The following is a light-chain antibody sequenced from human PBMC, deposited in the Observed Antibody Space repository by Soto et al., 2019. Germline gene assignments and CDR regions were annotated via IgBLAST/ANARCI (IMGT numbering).Light chain of an antibody. CDR2: ANI. J-gene: IGLJ2*01. CDR3: QSYDNSLSGWV. Sequence: QSVLTQPPSVSGAPGQGVTISCTGSTSNIGSGYDVHWYQQVPGLAPKLLIYANINRPSGVPDRFSGSKSDTSASLAITGLQAEDEADYYCQSYDNSLSGWVFGGGTKLTVL. V-gene: IGLV1-40*01. CDR1: TSNIGSGYD.